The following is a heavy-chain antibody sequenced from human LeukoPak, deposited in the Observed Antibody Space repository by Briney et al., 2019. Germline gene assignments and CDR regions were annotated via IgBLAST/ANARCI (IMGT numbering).Heavy chain of an antibody. CDR2: INAGNGNT. V-gene: IGHV1-3*01. J-gene: IGHJ4*02. Sequence: GASVKVSCKASGYTFTSYAMHWVRQAPGQRLEWMGWINAGNGNTKYSQKFQGRVTITRDTSASTAYMELSSLRSEDTAVYYCARSRRYFDWPLYGNYWGQGTLVTVSS. CDR3: ARSRRYFDWPLYGNY. CDR1: GYTFTSYA. D-gene: IGHD3-9*01.